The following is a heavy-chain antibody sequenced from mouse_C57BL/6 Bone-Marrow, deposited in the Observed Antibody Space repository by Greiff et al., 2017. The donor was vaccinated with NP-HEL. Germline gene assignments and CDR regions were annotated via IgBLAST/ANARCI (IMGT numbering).Heavy chain of an antibody. CDR1: GYTFTGYW. V-gene: IGHV1-9*01. J-gene: IGHJ4*01. Sequence: VKLVESGAELMKPGASVKLSCKATGYTFTGYWIEWVKQRPGHGLEWIGEIFPGSGSTNYNEKFKGKATFTADTSSNTAYMQISSLTTEDSAIYCCARRRGVYAMDYWGKGTSVTVSS. CDR2: IFPGSGST. CDR3: ARRRGVYAMDY.